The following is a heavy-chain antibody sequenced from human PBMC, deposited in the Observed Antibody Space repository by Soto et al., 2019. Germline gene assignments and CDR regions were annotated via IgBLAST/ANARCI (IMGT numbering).Heavy chain of an antibody. CDR3: ATTQRDLSTGWHNFDH. V-gene: IGHV3-23*01. D-gene: IGHD2-8*02. J-gene: IGHJ4*02. CDR1: GFTFDAYV. CDR2: ISGSGITT. Sequence: GGSLRLSCAASGFTFDAYVLSWVRQSLGKGLEWVASISGSGITTFYAESVRGRFIISRDNSNNSVSLQMAGLRADDTAVYFCATTQRDLSTGWHNFDHWGQGALVTVSS.